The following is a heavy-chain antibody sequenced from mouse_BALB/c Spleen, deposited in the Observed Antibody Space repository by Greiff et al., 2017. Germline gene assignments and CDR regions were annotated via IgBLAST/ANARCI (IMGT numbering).Heavy chain of an antibody. CDR1: GYTFTSYW. Sequence: VQLQQPGAELVKPGASVKLSCKASGYTFTSYWMHWVKQRPGQGLEWIGEINPSNGRTNYNEKFKSKATLTVDKSSSTAYMQLSSLTSEDSAVYYCARGYGNPWFAYWGQGTLVTVSA. D-gene: IGHD2-1*01. CDR3: ARGYGNPWFAY. J-gene: IGHJ3*01. V-gene: IGHV1S81*02. CDR2: INPSNGRT.